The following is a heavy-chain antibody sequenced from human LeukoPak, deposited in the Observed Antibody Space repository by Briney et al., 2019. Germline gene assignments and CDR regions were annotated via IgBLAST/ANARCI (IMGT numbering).Heavy chain of an antibody. CDR3: ARDPWLVGGWFDP. CDR1: GGSISSGSYY. D-gene: IGHD6-19*01. CDR2: IYTSGST. Sequence: SQTLSLTCTVSGGSISSGSYYWSWIRQPAGKGLEWIGRIYTSGSTSYNPSLKSRVTISVDTSKNQFSLKLSSVTAADTAVYYCARDPWLVGGWFDPWGQGTLVTVSS. V-gene: IGHV4-61*02. J-gene: IGHJ5*02.